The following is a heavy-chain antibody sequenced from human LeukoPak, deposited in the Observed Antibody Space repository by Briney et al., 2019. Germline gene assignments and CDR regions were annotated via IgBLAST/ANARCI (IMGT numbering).Heavy chain of an antibody. CDR1: GFTFSTFG. J-gene: IGHJ4*02. D-gene: IGHD6-13*01. CDR3: AKEKGSTWYDYFDY. CDR2: IRSDGDDK. V-gene: IGHV3-30*02. Sequence: GGSLRLSCATSGFTFSTFGMHWVRQVPGKGLQWLAFIRSDGDDKYYADSVKGRFTISRDNSKNTLYLQMNSLRAEDTALYYCAKEKGSTWYDYFDYWGQGTLVTVSS.